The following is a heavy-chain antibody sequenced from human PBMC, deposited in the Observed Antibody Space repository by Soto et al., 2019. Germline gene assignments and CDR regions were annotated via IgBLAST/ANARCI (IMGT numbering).Heavy chain of an antibody. CDR2: IYYSGST. CDR1: GGSISSYY. J-gene: IGHJ5*02. V-gene: IGHV4-59*01. CDR3: ARSVGGRYFDWLLRHNWFDP. Sequence: SETLSLTCTVSGGSISSYYWSWIRQPPGKGLEWIGYIYYSGSTNYNPSLKSRVTISVDTSKNQFSLKLSSVTAADTAVYYCARSVGGRYFDWLLRHNWFDPWGQGTLVTVSS. D-gene: IGHD3-9*01.